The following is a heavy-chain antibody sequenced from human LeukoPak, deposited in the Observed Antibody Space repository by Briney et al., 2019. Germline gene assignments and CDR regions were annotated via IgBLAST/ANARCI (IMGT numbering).Heavy chain of an antibody. CDR3: ARGYDSSGYYSDYFDY. D-gene: IGHD3-22*01. V-gene: IGHV4-4*02. CDR2: IYHSGST. Sequence: SETLSLTCAVSGGSISSRNWWSWVRQPPGKGLEWIGEIYHSGSTNYNPSLKTRVTISVDKSKNQFSLKLSSVTAADTAVYYCARGYDSSGYYSDYFDYWGQGTLVTVSS. J-gene: IGHJ4*02. CDR1: GGSISSRNW.